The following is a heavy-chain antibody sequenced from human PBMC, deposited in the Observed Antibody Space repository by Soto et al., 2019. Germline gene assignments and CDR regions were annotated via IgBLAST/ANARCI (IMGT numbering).Heavy chain of an antibody. CDR2: ISSSSSYI. J-gene: IGHJ6*02. Sequence: LRLSCAASGFTFSSYSMNWVRQAPGKGLEWVSSISSSSSYIYYADSVKGRFTISRDNAKNSLYLQMNSLRAEDTAVYYCARDGLSTPFYYYYGMDVWGQGTTVTVSS. CDR3: ARDGLSTPFYYYYGMDV. V-gene: IGHV3-21*01. D-gene: IGHD1-1*01. CDR1: GFTFSSYS.